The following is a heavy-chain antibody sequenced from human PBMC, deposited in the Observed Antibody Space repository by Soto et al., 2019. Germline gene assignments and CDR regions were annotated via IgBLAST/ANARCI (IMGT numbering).Heavy chain of an antibody. CDR3: ARGGGAPYSSSWRIHPKDDYYYYGMDV. D-gene: IGHD6-13*01. CDR2: TYYRSKWYN. CDR1: GDSVSSNSAA. J-gene: IGHJ6*02. Sequence: SQTLSLTCAISGDSVSSNSAAWNWIRQSPSRGLEWLGRTYYRSKWYNDYAVSVKSRITINPDTSKNQFSLQLNSVTPEDTAVSYCARGGGAPYSSSWRIHPKDDYYYYGMDVWGQGTTVTVSS. V-gene: IGHV6-1*01.